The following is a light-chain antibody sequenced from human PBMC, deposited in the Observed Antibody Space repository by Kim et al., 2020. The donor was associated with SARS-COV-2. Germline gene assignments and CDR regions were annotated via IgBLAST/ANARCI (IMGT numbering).Light chain of an antibody. J-gene: IGLJ2*01. CDR2: RDN. Sequence: SYELTQPPSVSVSPGETATISCTGDNLQFKYVCWYQRTAGHSPVLVLYRDNKRPSGIPERFSGSNSGNTATLTISGTQAMDEADYYCKVWDNSLGVFGAGTQLTVL. CDR1: NLQFKY. V-gene: IGLV3-1*01. CDR3: KVWDNSLGV.